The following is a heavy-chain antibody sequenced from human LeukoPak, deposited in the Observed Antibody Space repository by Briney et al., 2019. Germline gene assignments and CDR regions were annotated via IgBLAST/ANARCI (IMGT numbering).Heavy chain of an antibody. CDR3: ARTSMRVSGYDSFDI. J-gene: IGHJ3*02. CDR2: IIPIFGTA. Sequence: GASVKVSCKASGGTFSSYAINWVRQPPGQGLEWMGGIIPIFGTANYAQKFQGRVTITADESTSTAYMELSSLRSEDTAVYYCARTSMRVSGYDSFDIWGHGTMVTVSS. CDR1: GGTFSSYA. V-gene: IGHV1-69*13. D-gene: IGHD3-22*01.